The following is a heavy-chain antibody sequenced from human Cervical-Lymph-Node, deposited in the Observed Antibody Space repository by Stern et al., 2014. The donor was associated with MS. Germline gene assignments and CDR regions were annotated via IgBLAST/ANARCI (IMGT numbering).Heavy chain of an antibody. Sequence: QLQLQESGPGLVKPSGTLSLTCAVSGGSISSSNWWSWRRQPPGKGLEWSGEIYHSGSTNSTPSLKSQVTISVDKSKNQFSRKLSSVTAADTAVYYCARAFYGDYFYYYYGMDVWGQGTTVTVSS. CDR3: ARAFYGDYFYYYYGMDV. CDR2: IYHSGST. V-gene: IGHV4-4*02. CDR1: GGSISSSNW. D-gene: IGHD4-17*01. J-gene: IGHJ6*02.